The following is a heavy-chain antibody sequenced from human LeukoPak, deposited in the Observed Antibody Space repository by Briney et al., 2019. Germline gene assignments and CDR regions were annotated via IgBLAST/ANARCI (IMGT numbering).Heavy chain of an antibody. J-gene: IGHJ4*02. CDR1: GGSISTYY. CDR2: IYYTGYT. D-gene: IGHD6-19*01. Sequence: PSETLSLTCTVSGGSISTYYWTWIRQPPGKGLEWVGCIYYTGYTGYNPSLKSRVTISVDTSKNQFSLKLSSVTAADTAVYYCARQSRAVAGTTFDYWGQGTLVTVSS. V-gene: IGHV4-59*08. CDR3: ARQSRAVAGTTFDY.